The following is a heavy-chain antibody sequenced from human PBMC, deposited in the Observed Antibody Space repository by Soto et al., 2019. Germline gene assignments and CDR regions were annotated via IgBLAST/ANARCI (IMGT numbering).Heavy chain of an antibody. CDR3: ARDPEAYSSSSGAFDY. Sequence: QVQLVQSGAEVKKPGSSVKVSCKASGGTFSSYAISWVRQAPGQGLEWTGGIIPIFGTANYAQKFQGRVTITADESTSTAYMELSSLRSEDTAVYYCARDPEAYSSSSGAFDYWGQGTLVTVSS. CDR1: GGTFSSYA. V-gene: IGHV1-69*01. D-gene: IGHD6-6*01. J-gene: IGHJ4*02. CDR2: IIPIFGTA.